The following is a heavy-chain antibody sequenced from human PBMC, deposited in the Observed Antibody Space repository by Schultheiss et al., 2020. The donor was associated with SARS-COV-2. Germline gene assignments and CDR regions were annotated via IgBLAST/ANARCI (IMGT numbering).Heavy chain of an antibody. D-gene: IGHD3-3*01. Sequence: GGSLRLSCAASGFTFSSYAMSWVRQAPGKGLEWVGRIKSKTDVGTTDYAAPVKGRFTISRDDSKNTLYLQMNSLKTEDTAVYYCTTNYDFPSYYYYYGMDVWGQGTTVTVSS. CDR3: TTNYDFPSYYYYYGMDV. J-gene: IGHJ6*02. CDR1: GFTFSSYA. V-gene: IGHV3-15*01. CDR2: IKSKTDVGTT.